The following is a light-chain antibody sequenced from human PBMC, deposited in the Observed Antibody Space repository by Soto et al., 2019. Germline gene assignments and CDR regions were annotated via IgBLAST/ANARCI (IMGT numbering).Light chain of an antibody. V-gene: IGKV3-15*01. CDR2: GAS. CDR1: KSVSRI. J-gene: IGKJ3*01. Sequence: EIVVTQSPGILSVSPGERATLSCRASKSVSRILAGYQQKPGQAPTLLIYGASTRATGIPARFTGSGSGTEFTLTISSLQSEDFAVYYCQEYSKWPLFTFGPGTKVDMK. CDR3: QEYSKWPLFT.